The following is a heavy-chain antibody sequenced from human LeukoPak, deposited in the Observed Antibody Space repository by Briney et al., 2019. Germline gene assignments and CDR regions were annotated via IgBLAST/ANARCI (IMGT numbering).Heavy chain of an antibody. CDR2: ISGSGGST. Sequence: AGGSLRLSCAASGFTFSSYAMSSVRQAPGKGLEWVSAISGSGGSTYYADSVKGRFTISRDNAKNSLYLQVNSLRAEDTAVYYCARDPLEWGLITMVRGVDLDYWGQGTLVTVSS. CDR1: GFTFSSYA. J-gene: IGHJ4*02. D-gene: IGHD3-10*01. V-gene: IGHV3-23*01. CDR3: ARDPLEWGLITMVRGVDLDY.